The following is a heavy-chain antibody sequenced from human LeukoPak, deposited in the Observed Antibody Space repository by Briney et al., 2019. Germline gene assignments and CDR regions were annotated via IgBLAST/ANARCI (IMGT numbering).Heavy chain of an antibody. Sequence: GGSLRLSCAASGLTFSDSWMHWVRHAPGEGLVWVSRINSDGSITIYADSVKGRFTISRDNAKNTLNLQMNSLRAEDTAVYYCARDYYDSSGYLSLDSWGQGTLVTVST. J-gene: IGHJ4*02. CDR1: GLTFSDSW. CDR2: INSDGSIT. CDR3: ARDYYDSSGYLSLDS. D-gene: IGHD3-22*01. V-gene: IGHV3-74*01.